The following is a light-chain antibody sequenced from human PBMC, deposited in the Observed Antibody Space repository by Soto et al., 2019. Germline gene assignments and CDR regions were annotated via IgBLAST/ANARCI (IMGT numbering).Light chain of an antibody. Sequence: QSVLTQPPSVSGAPGQRVTIACTGNNSNIGTGFDVHWYRHFPGAAPKLLLSGTSHRPSGVPDRFSGSKSGTSASLAITGLQADDEADYYCSSYTRSSKVVFGGGTKLTVL. J-gene: IGLJ2*01. V-gene: IGLV1-40*01. CDR1: NSNIGTGFD. CDR2: GTS. CDR3: SSYTRSSKVV.